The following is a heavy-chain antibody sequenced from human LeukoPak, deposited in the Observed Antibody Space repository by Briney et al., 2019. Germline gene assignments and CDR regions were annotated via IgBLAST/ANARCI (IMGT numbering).Heavy chain of an antibody. J-gene: IGHJ5*02. CDR1: GYTFTDYY. V-gene: IGHV1-2*02. D-gene: IGHD3-10*01. CDR2: INPNDGDT. Sequence: GASVKVSCKASGYTFTDYYMHWVRQAPGQGFEWMGWINPNDGDTNYAQKFQGRVTMTRDTSISTAHMEVSRLRSEDTAVYYCAADQFGYYYGSGNYPWGQGTLVTVSS. CDR3: AADQFGYYYGSGNYP.